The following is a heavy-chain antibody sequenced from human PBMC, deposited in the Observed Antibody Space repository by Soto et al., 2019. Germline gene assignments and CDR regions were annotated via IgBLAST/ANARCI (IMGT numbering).Heavy chain of an antibody. V-gene: IGHV4-31*03. Sequence: QVQLQESGPGLVKPSQTLSLTCTVSGGSISSGGYYWSWIRQHPGKGLEWIGYIYYSGSTYYNPSLKSRVTISVDTSKNQFSLKLSSATAADTAVYYCARELRFGEDYYDMDVWGQGTTVTVSS. CDR3: ARELRFGEDYYDMDV. J-gene: IGHJ6*02. D-gene: IGHD3-10*01. CDR2: IYYSGST. CDR1: GGSISSGGYY.